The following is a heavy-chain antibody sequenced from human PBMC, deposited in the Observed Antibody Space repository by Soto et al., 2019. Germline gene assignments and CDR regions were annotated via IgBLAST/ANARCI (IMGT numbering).Heavy chain of an antibody. J-gene: IGHJ5*02. CDR1: GGTFSSYA. Sequence: QVQLVQSGAEVKKPGSSVKVSCKASGGTFSSYAISWVRQAPGQGLEWMGGIIPIFGTANYAQKFQGRVTITEDESTSTDYLALSSLRSEDTAVYYCARDLSRVVPAARRWFDPWGQGTLVTVSS. D-gene: IGHD2-2*01. CDR3: ARDLSRVVPAARRWFDP. CDR2: IIPIFGTA. V-gene: IGHV1-69*01.